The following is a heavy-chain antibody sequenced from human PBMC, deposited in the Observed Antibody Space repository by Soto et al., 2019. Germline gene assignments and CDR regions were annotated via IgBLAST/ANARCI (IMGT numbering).Heavy chain of an antibody. D-gene: IGHD6-19*01. CDR2: ISAYNGNT. V-gene: IGHV1-18*04. J-gene: IGHJ5*02. CDR3: PRGSRGGAGRSYNWFDP. CDR1: GYTFTSYG. Sequence: QVQLVQSGAEVKKPGVSVKVSCKASGYTFTSYGIIWVRQAPGQGLEWMGWISAYNGNTNYAQKLQGRVTMTTDTSTSTAYMELRSLRPDDTDVYYCPRGSRGGAGRSYNWFDPWGQETLVTVSS.